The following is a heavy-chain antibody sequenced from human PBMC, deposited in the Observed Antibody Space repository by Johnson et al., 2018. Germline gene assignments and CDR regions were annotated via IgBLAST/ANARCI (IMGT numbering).Heavy chain of an antibody. V-gene: IGHV1-69*12. D-gene: IGHD3-10*01. CDR2: IIPIFGTA. CDR3: ASLSSGTVDYYYYGMDV. Sequence: QLVQSGAEVKKPGSSVKVSCKASGGTFSSYAISWVRQAPGQGLEWMGGIIPIFGTANYAQKFQGRVTITADESTSTAYMELSSLRSEDTAVYYCASLSSGTVDYYYYGMDVWGQGTTVTVSS. CDR1: GGTFSSYA. J-gene: IGHJ6*02.